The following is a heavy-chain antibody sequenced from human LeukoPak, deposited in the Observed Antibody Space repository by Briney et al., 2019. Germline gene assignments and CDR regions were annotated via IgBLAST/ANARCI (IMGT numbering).Heavy chain of an antibody. V-gene: IGHV1-18*01. CDR2: ISAYNGNT. D-gene: IGHD3-16*01. Sequence: ASVKVSCKASGYTFTSYGISWVRLAPGQGLEWMGWISAYNGNTNYAQKLQGRVTMTTDTSTSTAYMELRSLRSDDTAVYYCARDRDMGGQFDYWGQGTLVTVSP. CDR1: GYTFTSYG. J-gene: IGHJ4*02. CDR3: ARDRDMGGQFDY.